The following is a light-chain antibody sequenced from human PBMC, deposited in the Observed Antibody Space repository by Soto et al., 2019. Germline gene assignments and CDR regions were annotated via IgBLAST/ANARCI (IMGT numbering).Light chain of an antibody. V-gene: IGLV2-14*01. CDR1: IHYDF. Sequence: QSSLTQPASVSGSPGRSITISCPGYIHYDFVSWYQQHPGTAPKLVIYEVSNRPSGTSDRFSGSKSGHTASLTISGLQTEDEAVYYCGSYTSSSNYVFGTGTKVTVL. CDR2: EVS. CDR3: GSYTSSSNYV. J-gene: IGLJ1*01.